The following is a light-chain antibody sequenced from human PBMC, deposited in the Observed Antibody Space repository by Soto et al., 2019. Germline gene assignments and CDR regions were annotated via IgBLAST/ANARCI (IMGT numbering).Light chain of an antibody. Sequence: QSALTQPASVSGSPGQSITISCTGTSSDVGGYNYVSWYQQHPGKAPKLMIYEVSNRPSGVSNRCSGSKSGNTASLTISGLQAEDEAEYYCSSYTSRSTLVFGGGTKLTVL. J-gene: IGLJ2*01. CDR3: SSYTSRSTLV. CDR2: EVS. V-gene: IGLV2-14*01. CDR1: SSDVGGYNY.